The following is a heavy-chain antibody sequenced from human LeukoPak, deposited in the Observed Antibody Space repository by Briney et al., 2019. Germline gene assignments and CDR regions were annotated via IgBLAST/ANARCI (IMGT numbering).Heavy chain of an antibody. V-gene: IGHV4-4*07. Sequence: SETLSLTCTVSGGSLSSYYWSWIRQPAGKGLEWIGRIYTSGSANYNPSLKSRVTMSVDTSKNQFSLKLSSVTAADTAVYYCARDRREYYDSSGYYWVNDYWGQGTLVTVSS. D-gene: IGHD3-22*01. CDR3: ARDRREYYDSSGYYWVNDY. CDR1: GGSLSSYY. J-gene: IGHJ4*02. CDR2: IYTSGSA.